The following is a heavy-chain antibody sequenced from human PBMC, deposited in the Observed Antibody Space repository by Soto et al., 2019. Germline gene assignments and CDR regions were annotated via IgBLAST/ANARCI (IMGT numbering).Heavy chain of an antibody. CDR3: ARDPAITGSLRGTPLMAV. Sequence: QIQLVQSGAEVKKPGASVKVSCKASGYSFTSYGISWVRQAPGQGLEWMGWISAYNGNTNYEQKFQGRVAMTTVTSTNTAYLELRTLRSDGAAVYYCARDPAITGSLRGTPLMAVWGQGTTVTVSS. V-gene: IGHV1-18*04. D-gene: IGHD1-20*01. CDR2: ISAYNGNT. CDR1: GYSFTSYG. J-gene: IGHJ6*02.